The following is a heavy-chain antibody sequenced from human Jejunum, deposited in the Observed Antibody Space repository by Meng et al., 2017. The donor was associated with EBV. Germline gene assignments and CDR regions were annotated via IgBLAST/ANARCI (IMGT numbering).Heavy chain of an antibody. Sequence: QVQLVQSGAEVKKPGASVKVSCKASGYTFTNFGIHWVRQAPGQSREWMGWINIGNGYTKYSQDFQGRVTITRDTSANIAYMDLSSLQSEDSAVYYCARSTVSTTSDFGHWGQGTLVTVSS. CDR2: INIGNGYT. CDR1: GYTFTNFG. J-gene: IGHJ4*02. V-gene: IGHV1-3*04. D-gene: IGHD1-7*01. CDR3: ARSTVSTTSDFGH.